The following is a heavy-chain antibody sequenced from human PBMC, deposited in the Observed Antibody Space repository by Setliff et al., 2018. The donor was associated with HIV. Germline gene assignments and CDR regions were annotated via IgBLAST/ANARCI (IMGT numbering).Heavy chain of an antibody. Sequence: PSETLSLTCAVSGYSISSGYYWGWIRQPPGKGLQWIGSIYHSGGTYYNPSLKSRVTTSVDTSKNQFSLKLTSVTAADTAVYYCASPRETMKPDAFDIWGQGTMVTVSS. V-gene: IGHV4-38-2*01. CDR1: GYSISSGYY. CDR3: ASPRETMKPDAFDI. CDR2: IYHSGGT. J-gene: IGHJ3*02. D-gene: IGHD3-22*01.